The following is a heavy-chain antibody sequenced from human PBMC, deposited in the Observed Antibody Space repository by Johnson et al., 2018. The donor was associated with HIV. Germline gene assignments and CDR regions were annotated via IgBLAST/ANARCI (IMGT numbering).Heavy chain of an antibody. CDR1: GFTVSSNY. CDR3: ARAIFDSGSYYGASGAFDI. CDR2: IYSGGST. D-gene: IGHD1-26*01. Sequence: EVQLLESGGGLVQPGGSLRLSCAASGFTVSSNYMSWVRQAPGKGLEWVSVIYSGGSTYYADSVKGRLTISRDNSKNTLYLQMNSLRAEDTAVYYCARAIFDSGSYYGASGAFDIWGQGTMVTVSS. V-gene: IGHV3-66*01. J-gene: IGHJ3*02.